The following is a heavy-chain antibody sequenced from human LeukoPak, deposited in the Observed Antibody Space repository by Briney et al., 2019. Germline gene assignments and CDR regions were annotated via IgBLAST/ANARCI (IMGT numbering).Heavy chain of an antibody. CDR3: AREDREQQLVQYYFDY. CDR2: IYYSGST. CDR1: GGSISSSSYY. J-gene: IGHJ4*02. V-gene: IGHV4-39*07. D-gene: IGHD6-13*01. Sequence: SETLSLTCTVSGGSISSSSYYWGWIRQPPGKGLEWIGSIYYSGSTYYNPSLKSRVTISVDTSKNQFSLKLSSVTAADTAVYYCAREDREQQLVQYYFDYWGQGTLVTVSS.